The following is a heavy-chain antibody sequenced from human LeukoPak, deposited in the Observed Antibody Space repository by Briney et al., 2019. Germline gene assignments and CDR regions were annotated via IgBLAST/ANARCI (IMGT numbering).Heavy chain of an antibody. CDR3: ARHGYCSGGSCFSFDP. D-gene: IGHD2-15*01. CDR2: IYYSGST. CDR1: GASINSGDFF. V-gene: IGHV4-30-4*08. Sequence: SETLSLTCTVSGASINSGDFFWSWIRQAPGQGLEWIGNIYYSGSTSSNPSLRSRTTLSVDTSKNEFSLRLRSVTAADTAVYYCARHGYCSGGSCFSFDPWGQGTLVTVSS. J-gene: IGHJ5*02.